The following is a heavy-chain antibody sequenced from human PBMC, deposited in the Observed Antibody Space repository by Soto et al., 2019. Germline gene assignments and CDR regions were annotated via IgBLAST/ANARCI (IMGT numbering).Heavy chain of an antibody. Sequence: QVQLVQSGAEVKKPGASVKVSCKASGYTFNNYYMHWVRQAPGQGLEWMGIINPSGGSTRYAQNFQGRVNVTRDTSTSTVYMELSSLRSEDTAVYYCARVVGPQAFDYWGQGTLVTVSS. J-gene: IGHJ4*02. D-gene: IGHD1-26*01. V-gene: IGHV1-46*02. CDR1: GYTFNNYY. CDR3: ARVVGPQAFDY. CDR2: INPSGGST.